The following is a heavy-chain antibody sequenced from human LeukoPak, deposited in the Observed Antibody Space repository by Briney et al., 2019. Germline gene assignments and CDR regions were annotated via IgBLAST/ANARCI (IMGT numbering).Heavy chain of an antibody. CDR1: GGSISSSSYY. CDR2: IYYSGSA. CDR3: ARWVVSSGYYPERYYYYMDV. J-gene: IGHJ6*03. Sequence: SETLSLSCTVSGGSISSSSYYWGWICQPPGKGLAWIGSIYYSGSAYYNPSLKSRVTISVDTSKNQFSLKLSSVTAADTAVYYCARWVVSSGYYPERYYYYMDVWGKGTTVTVSS. D-gene: IGHD3-22*01. V-gene: IGHV4-39*07.